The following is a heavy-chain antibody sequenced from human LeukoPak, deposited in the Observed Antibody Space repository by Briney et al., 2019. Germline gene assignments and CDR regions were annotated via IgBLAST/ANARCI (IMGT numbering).Heavy chain of an antibody. Sequence: LSLTCTVSGGSISSGDYYWSWIRQAPGKGLEWVSYISSSGTTIYYADSVKGRFTISRDNAKNSLYLQMNSLRAEDTAVYYCARAQTTVAYPFLYWGQGTLVTVSS. CDR2: ISSSGTTI. V-gene: IGHV3-11*01. CDR3: ARAQTTVAYPFLY. D-gene: IGHD4-23*01. J-gene: IGHJ4*02. CDR1: GGSISSGDYY.